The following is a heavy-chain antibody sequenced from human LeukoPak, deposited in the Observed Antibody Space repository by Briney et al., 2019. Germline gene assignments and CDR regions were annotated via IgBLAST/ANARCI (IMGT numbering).Heavy chain of an antibody. CDR3: ARGDALDSSGWYLPNYYYYYGMDV. V-gene: IGHV3-66*01. D-gene: IGHD6-19*01. CDR2: IYSGGST. J-gene: IGHJ6*02. CDR1: GFSFSDAW. Sequence: GGSLRLSCAASGFSFSDAWLSWVRQAPGKGLEWVSVIYSGGSTYYADSVKGRFTISRDNSKNTLYLQMNSLRAEDTAVYYCARGDALDSSGWYLPNYYYYYGMDVWGQGTTVTVSS.